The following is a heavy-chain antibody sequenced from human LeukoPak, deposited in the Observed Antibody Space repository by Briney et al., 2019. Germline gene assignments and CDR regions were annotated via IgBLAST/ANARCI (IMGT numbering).Heavy chain of an antibody. J-gene: IGHJ4*02. Sequence: GGSLRLSCAASGFTFSNYAMSWVRQAPGKGLEWVSFTSGSGKSTCYADSVKGRFTISRDNSKNTLYLQMSSLRAEDTAVYYCAKGMASGWYFPFDYWGQGTLATVSS. D-gene: IGHD6-19*01. CDR1: GFTFSNYA. V-gene: IGHV3-23*01. CDR2: TSGSGKST. CDR3: AKGMASGWYFPFDY.